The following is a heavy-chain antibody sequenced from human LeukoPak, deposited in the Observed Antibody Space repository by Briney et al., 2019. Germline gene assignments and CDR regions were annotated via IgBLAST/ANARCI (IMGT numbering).Heavy chain of an antibody. CDR3: ARERRSGSYYYFDY. Sequence: SETLSLTCTVSGGSISSYYWSWIRQPPGKGLEWIGYIYSSGSTNYNPSLKSRVTISVDTSKNQFSLKLSSVTAADTAVYYCARERRSGSYYYFDYWGQGTLVTVSS. CDR1: GGSISSYY. J-gene: IGHJ4*02. D-gene: IGHD3-10*01. CDR2: IYSSGST. V-gene: IGHV4-59*01.